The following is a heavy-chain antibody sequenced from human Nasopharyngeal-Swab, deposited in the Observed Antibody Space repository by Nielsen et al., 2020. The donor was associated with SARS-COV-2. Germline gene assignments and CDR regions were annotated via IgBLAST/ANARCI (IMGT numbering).Heavy chain of an antibody. CDR3: ARGLSGIVPAPILGLGPYYYYYYMDV. J-gene: IGHJ6*03. Sequence: WIRQPPGKGPEWIAEINHSGSTNYNPFLKSRVTLSVDTSMNQVSLEVSSVTAADTAVYYCARGLSGIVPAPILGLGPYYYYYYMDVWGKGTTVTVSS. V-gene: IGHV4-34*01. CDR2: INHSGST. D-gene: IGHD2-2*01.